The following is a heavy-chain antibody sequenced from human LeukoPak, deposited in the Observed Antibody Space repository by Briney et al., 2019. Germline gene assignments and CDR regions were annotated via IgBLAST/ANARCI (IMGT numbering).Heavy chain of an antibody. V-gene: IGHV4-4*02. D-gene: IGHD6-6*01. CDR1: GGSISSGNW. CDR3: ARGRPIAARRYYFDY. J-gene: IGHJ4*02. Sequence: SETLSLTCAVSGGSISSGNWWSWVRQPPGKGLEWIGEIYHSGSTNYNPSLKSRVTISVDKSKNQFSLKLTSVTAADTAVYYCARGRPIAARRYYFDYWGQGTLVTVSS. CDR2: IYHSGST.